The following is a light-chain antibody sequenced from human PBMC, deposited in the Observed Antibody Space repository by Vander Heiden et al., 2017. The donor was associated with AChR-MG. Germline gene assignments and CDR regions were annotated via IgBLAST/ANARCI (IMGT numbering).Light chain of an antibody. CDR1: QSINSW. CDR3: QQYDVYWS. Sequence: DIQMTQSPSTLSASVGDRVTITCRASQSINSWLAWYQQKPGEAPKLLIKKASNLQSGVPSRFSGSGSGTDFTLTISSLQPDDFATYYCQQYDVYWSFGQGTKVEIK. J-gene: IGKJ1*01. V-gene: IGKV1-5*03. CDR2: KAS.